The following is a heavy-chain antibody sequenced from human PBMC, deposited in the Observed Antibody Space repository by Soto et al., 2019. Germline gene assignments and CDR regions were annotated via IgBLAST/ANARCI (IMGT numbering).Heavy chain of an antibody. V-gene: IGHV3-23*01. J-gene: IGHJ5*01. CDR2: IEGSGTIT. CDR1: GFMFSTTD. Sequence: GSLRLSCAASGFMFSTTDMSWVRQAPGKGLEWVTTIEGSGTITYYADSVRGRFTISRDNSKNMVYLQMDSLTADDTAVYYCVKNSGWFNSWGQGTPVTVSS. D-gene: IGHD3-10*01. CDR3: VKNSGWFNS.